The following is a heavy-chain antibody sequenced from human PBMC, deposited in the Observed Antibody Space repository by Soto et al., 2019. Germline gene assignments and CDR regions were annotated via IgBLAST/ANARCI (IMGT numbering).Heavy chain of an antibody. CDR1: GFTFSSYG. D-gene: IGHD1-26*01. CDR3: AKDGYSGSYGIDY. Sequence: GGSLRLSCAASGFTFSSYGMHWVRQAPGKGLEWVAVISYDGSNKYYADSVKGRFTISRDNSKNTLYLQMNSLRAEDTAVYYCAKDGYSGSYGIDYWGQGTLVTVSS. CDR2: ISYDGSNK. V-gene: IGHV3-30*18. J-gene: IGHJ4*02.